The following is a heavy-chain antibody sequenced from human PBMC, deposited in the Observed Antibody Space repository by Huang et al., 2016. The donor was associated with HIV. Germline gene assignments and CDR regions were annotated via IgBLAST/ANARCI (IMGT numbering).Heavy chain of an antibody. CDR1: GVSISNSRYY. J-gene: IGHJ6*02. Sequence: QLQLQESGPGLVKPSETLSLTCTVSGVSISNSRYYWGWIRQHPGKGLEYIGSIYYSGSTYNNPALKGGITMSIESSKNQVSLKLNSVTAADTAVYYCSRQDEKGYCAGDCSNHYYFGLDVWGHGTTVTVS. CDR2: IYYSGST. CDR3: SRQDEKGYCAGDCSNHYYFGLDV. D-gene: IGHD2-21*02. V-gene: IGHV4-39*01.